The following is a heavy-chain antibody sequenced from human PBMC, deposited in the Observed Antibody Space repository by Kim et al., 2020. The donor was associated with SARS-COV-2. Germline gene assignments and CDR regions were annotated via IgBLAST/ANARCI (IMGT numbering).Heavy chain of an antibody. J-gene: IGHJ4*01. CDR2: ISSSSSTI. Sequence: GGSLRLSCAASGFTFSSYSMNWVSQAPGKGLGWVSYISSSSSTIYYADSVKGRFTISRDNAKNSLYLQRNSLRDEDTALYYCARELILSSGWVGARLDYWGHGTLVTVSS. CDR3: ARELILSSGWVGARLDY. CDR1: GFTFSSYS. D-gene: IGHD6-19*01. V-gene: IGHV3-48*02.